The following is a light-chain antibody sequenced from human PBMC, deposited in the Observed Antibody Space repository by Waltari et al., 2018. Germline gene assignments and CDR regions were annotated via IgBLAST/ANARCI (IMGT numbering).Light chain of an antibody. CDR3: QSYDSSLRSVV. CDR2: GNS. J-gene: IGLJ2*01. Sequence: QSVLTQPPSVSGAPGQRVTISCTGSSSNIGAGYDVHWYQQLPGTAPKLLIYGNSNRPSGVPDRFSGSKSGTSASLAITGRQAEDEADYYCQSYDSSLRSVVFGGGTKLTVL. V-gene: IGLV1-40*01. CDR1: SSNIGAGYD.